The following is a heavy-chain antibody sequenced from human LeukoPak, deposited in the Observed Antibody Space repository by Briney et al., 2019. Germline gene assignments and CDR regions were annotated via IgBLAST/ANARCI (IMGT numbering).Heavy chain of an antibody. CDR3: AKDLGISYYYDSSGYPRSAFDI. CDR1: GFTFSGYA. CDR2: ISGSGGST. Sequence: PGGSLRLSCAASGFTFSGYATSWVRQAPGKGLEWVSAISGSGGSTYFADSVKGRFTISRDNSKNTLYLQMNSLRAEDTAVYYCAKDLGISYYYDSSGYPRSAFDIWGQGTMVTVSS. J-gene: IGHJ3*02. D-gene: IGHD3-22*01. V-gene: IGHV3-23*01.